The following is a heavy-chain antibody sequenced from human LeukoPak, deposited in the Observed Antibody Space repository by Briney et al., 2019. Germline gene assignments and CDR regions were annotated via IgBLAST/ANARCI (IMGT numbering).Heavy chain of an antibody. CDR2: ISSSGGHT. D-gene: IGHD2-2*02. V-gene: IGHV3-23*01. CDR1: GFTFSSYA. J-gene: IGHJ4*02. CDR3: AKDRAYCSSTSCHTYYFDY. Sequence: PGKSLRLSCAASGFTFSSYAMSWVRQAPGKGLEWVSAISSSGGHTYYTDSVKGRFTISRDNSKNTLYLQMNSLRAEDTAVYYCAKDRAYCSSTSCHTYYFDYWGQGTLVTVSS.